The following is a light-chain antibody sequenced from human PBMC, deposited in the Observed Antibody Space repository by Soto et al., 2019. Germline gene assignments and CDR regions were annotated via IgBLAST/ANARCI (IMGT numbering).Light chain of an antibody. CDR1: SSDVGGYNY. CDR2: DVS. Sequence: QSALTQPASVSRSPGQSITISCTGTSSDVGGYNYVSWHQQHPGKGPKLMIYDVSNRPSGVSNRFSRSKSGNTASLTISWLQAEDEADYYCMSYTSSNSRVFGGGTKLTVL. V-gene: IGLV2-14*01. CDR3: MSYTSSNSRV. J-gene: IGLJ2*01.